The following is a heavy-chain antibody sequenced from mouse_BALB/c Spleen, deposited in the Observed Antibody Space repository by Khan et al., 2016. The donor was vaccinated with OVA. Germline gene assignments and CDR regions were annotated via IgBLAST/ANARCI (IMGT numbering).Heavy chain of an antibody. D-gene: IGHD2-13*01. CDR3: TRGYYGDPFAY. CDR2: ISDGGSYI. J-gene: IGHJ3*01. Sequence: EVELVESGGGLVRPGGSLKLSCEASGFTFSDYYMYWVRQTPEKRLEWVATISDGGSYIYCPDSVKGRFNISRDDVKNNLYLRMTSLKSEDTAMYYCTRGYYGDPFAYWGQGTLVTVSA. V-gene: IGHV5-4*02. CDR1: GFTFSDYY.